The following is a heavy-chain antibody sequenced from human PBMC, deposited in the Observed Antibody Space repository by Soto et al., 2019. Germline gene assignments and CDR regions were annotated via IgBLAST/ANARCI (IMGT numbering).Heavy chain of an antibody. J-gene: IGHJ6*02. CDR3: ARGVIVVVPAATPYYYYYGMDF. V-gene: IGHV1-69*13. D-gene: IGHD2-2*01. CDR2: IIPIFGTA. CDR1: GGTFSSYA. Sequence: SVKVSCKASGGTFSSYAISWVRQAPGQGLEWMGGIIPIFGTANYAQKFQGRVTITADESTSTAYMELSSLRSEDTAVYYCARGVIVVVPAATPYYYYYGMDFWGQGTTVTVSS.